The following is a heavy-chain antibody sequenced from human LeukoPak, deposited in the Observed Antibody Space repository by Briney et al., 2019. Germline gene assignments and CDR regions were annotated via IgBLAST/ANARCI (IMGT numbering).Heavy chain of an antibody. CDR2: ISAYNGNT. V-gene: IGHV1-18*01. J-gene: IGHJ3*02. D-gene: IGHD2-15*01. CDR3: ARAGGDIVVVVAAGEHAFDI. CDR1: GYTFTSYG. Sequence: ASVKVSCKASGYTFTSYGISWVRQAPGQGLEWMGWISAYNGNTNYAQKLQGRVTMTTDTSTSTAYMELRSLRSDDTAVYYWARAGGDIVVVVAAGEHAFDIWGQGTMVTVSS.